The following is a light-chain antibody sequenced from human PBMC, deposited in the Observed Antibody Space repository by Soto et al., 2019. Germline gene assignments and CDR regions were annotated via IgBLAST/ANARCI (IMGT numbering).Light chain of an antibody. CDR2: DAS. CDR3: QQRSSWT. Sequence: EIVLTQSPATLSLSPGERATLSCRASQSVSSFLGWYQQKPGQAPRLLIYDASNRATGIPARFSGSGSGTDVTLTISSLEPEDFAVYYCQQRSSWTFGQGTKVEIK. CDR1: QSVSSF. J-gene: IGKJ1*01. V-gene: IGKV3-11*01.